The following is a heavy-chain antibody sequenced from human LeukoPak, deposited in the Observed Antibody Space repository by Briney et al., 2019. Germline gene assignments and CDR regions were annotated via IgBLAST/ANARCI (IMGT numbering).Heavy chain of an antibody. CDR2: ISGSGGST. CDR1: GFTFSSYA. V-gene: IGHV3-23*01. D-gene: IGHD2-15*01. J-gene: IGHJ4*02. Sequence: GGSLRLSCAASGFTFSSYAMSWVRQAPGKGLEWVSAISGSGGSTYYADSVKGRFTTSRDNSKNTLYLQMNSLRAEDTAVYYCTKVSTRRIVVVVAAGYFDYWGQGTLVTVSS. CDR3: TKVSTRRIVVVVAAGYFDY.